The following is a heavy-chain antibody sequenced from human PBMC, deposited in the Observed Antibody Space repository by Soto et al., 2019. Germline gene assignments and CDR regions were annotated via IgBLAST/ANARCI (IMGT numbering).Heavy chain of an antibody. J-gene: IGHJ6*02. CDR3: ARGKRLEVRFLEWLSNYGMDV. CDR1: AGMVSRHSYF. V-gene: IGHV4-61*01. Sequence: PEDLRDTWSGSAGMVSRHSYFVSWILQPQEKGLGWIGDIYYSGSTNYNPSLKSRVTISVDTSKTQFSLKLSSVTAADTAVYYCARGKRLEVRFLEWLSNYGMDVWGQGHTVT. CDR2: IYYSGST. D-gene: IGHD3-3*01.